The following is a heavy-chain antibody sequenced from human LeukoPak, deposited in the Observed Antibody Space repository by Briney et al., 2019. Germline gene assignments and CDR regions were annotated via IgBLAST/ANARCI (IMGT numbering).Heavy chain of an antibody. D-gene: IGHD1-26*01. CDR1: GGSISSGGYY. Sequence: PSETLSPTCTVSGGSISSGGYYWSWIRQHPGKGMEWIGYIYYSGSTYYNPSLKSRVTISVDTSKNQFSLKLSSVTAADTAVYYCARALVAARNFDYWGQGTPVTVSS. J-gene: IGHJ4*02. V-gene: IGHV4-31*03. CDR3: ARALVAARNFDY. CDR2: IYYSGST.